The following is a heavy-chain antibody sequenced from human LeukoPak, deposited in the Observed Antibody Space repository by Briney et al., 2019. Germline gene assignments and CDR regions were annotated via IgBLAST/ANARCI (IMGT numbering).Heavy chain of an antibody. V-gene: IGHV3-7*01. CDR2: IKQDGSET. CDR1: GFMFSNYW. Sequence: GGSLRLSCAASGFMFSNYWMSWVRQAPGKGLEWVANIKQDGSETYYVDSVEGRFTVSRDNAKKSLYLQMNSLRGDDTAVYYCARGSDYYYYYYMDVWGKGTTVTVSS. CDR3: ARGSDYYYYYYMDV. J-gene: IGHJ6*03.